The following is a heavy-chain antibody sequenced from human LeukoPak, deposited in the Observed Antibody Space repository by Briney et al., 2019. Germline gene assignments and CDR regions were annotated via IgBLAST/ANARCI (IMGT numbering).Heavy chain of an antibody. CDR1: GGSISSYY. J-gene: IGHJ6*03. D-gene: IGHD6-19*01. CDR3: ARGEQWLPYYYMDV. CDR2: IYYSGST. Sequence: SETLSLTCTVSGGSISSYYWSWIRQPPGKGLEWIGYIYYSGSTNYNPSLKSRVTMSVDTSKNQFSLKLSSVTAADTAVYYCARGEQWLPYYYMDVWGKGTTVTISS. V-gene: IGHV4-59*08.